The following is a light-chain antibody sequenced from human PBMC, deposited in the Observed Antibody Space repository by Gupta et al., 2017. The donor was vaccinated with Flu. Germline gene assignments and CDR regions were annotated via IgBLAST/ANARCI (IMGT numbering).Light chain of an antibody. CDR1: SSDVGGYNY. Sequence: SVTISCTGTSSDVGGYNYVSWYQQYLGKAPKLMIYEVSKRPSGVPDRFSGSKSGNTAFLTVFGLQAEDEADYYCSSYVGSNTYVFGTGTKVTVL. CDR2: EVS. J-gene: IGLJ1*01. V-gene: IGLV2-8*01. CDR3: SSYVGSNTYV.